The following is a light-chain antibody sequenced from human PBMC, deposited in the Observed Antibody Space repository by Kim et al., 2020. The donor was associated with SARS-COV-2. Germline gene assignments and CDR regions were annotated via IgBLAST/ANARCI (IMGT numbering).Light chain of an antibody. CDR3: QSYDSSLNVV. Sequence: GHRVTISCTGSSSNIGAGYDVHWYQQLPGTAPKLLIYGNSNRPSGVPDRFSGSKSGTSASLAITGLQAEDEADYYCQSYDSSLNVVFGGGTQLTVL. CDR1: SSNIGAGYD. J-gene: IGLJ2*01. V-gene: IGLV1-40*01. CDR2: GNS.